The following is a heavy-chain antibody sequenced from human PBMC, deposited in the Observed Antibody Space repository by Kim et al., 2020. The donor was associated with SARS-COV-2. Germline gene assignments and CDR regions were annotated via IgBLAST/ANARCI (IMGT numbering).Heavy chain of an antibody. J-gene: IGHJ4*01. CDR1: GGSISSSSYY. CDR2: IYYSGST. D-gene: IGHD3-9*01. Sequence: SETLSLTCTVSGGSISSSSYYWGWIRQPPGKGLEWIGSIYYSGSTYYNPSLKSRVTISVDTSKNQFSLKLCSVTAADTAVYYCARNVHPLRYFDWPGYYFGYWGHGTLVTVSS. CDR3: ARNVHPLRYFDWPGYYFGY. V-gene: IGHV4-39*01.